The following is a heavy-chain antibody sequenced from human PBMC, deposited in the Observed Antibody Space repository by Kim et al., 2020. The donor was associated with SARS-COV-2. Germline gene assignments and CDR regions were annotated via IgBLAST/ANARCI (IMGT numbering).Heavy chain of an antibody. V-gene: IGHV1-3*01. CDR3: ARGDSSGYYVYFDY. D-gene: IGHD3-22*01. Sequence: SQKFQGRVTITRDTSASTAYMELSSLRSEDTTVYYCARGDSSGYYVYFDYWGQGTLVTVSS. J-gene: IGHJ4*02.